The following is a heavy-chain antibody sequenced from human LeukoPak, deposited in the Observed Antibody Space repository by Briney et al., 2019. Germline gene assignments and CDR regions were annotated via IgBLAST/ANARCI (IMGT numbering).Heavy chain of an antibody. D-gene: IGHD3-16*02. Sequence: PSETLSLTCTVSGGSISSSSYYWGWLRQPPGKGLEWIGEIHHDGRINYNPSLKSRVTLSVDKSKNQFSLRLNSVTAADTAMYYCARSHDHLWGNYPDYWGQGTLVTVSS. J-gene: IGHJ4*02. CDR3: ARSHDHLWGNYPDY. CDR1: GGSISSSSYY. CDR2: IHHDGRI. V-gene: IGHV4-39*07.